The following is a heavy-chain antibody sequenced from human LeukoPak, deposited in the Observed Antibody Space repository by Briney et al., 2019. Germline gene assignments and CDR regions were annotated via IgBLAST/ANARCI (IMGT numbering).Heavy chain of an antibody. Sequence: GGSLRLSCAASGFTFSSYEMNWVRQAPGEGLEWVSYISSSGSTIYYADSVKGRFTISRDNTKNSLYLQMNSLRAEDTAVYYCAKEDKYGYDYFDFWGQGTLVTVSS. D-gene: IGHD5-18*01. J-gene: IGHJ4*02. CDR3: AKEDKYGYDYFDF. CDR2: ISSSGSTI. V-gene: IGHV3-48*03. CDR1: GFTFSSYE.